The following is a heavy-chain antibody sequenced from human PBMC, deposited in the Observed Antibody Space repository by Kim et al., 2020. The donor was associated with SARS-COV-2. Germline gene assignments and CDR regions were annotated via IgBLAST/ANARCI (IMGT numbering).Heavy chain of an antibody. D-gene: IGHD2-15*01. CDR3: ASSMVEATLDY. J-gene: IGHJ4*02. V-gene: IGHV1-8*01. CDR2: NQ. Sequence: NQGTGQKFQGRVTMTRNTSISTAYMELSSLRSEDTAVYYCASSMVEATLDYWGQGTLVTVSS.